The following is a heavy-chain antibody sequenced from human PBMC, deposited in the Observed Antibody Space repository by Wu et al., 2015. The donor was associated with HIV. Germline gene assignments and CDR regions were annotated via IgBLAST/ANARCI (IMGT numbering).Heavy chain of an antibody. CDR2: INPNSGGT. D-gene: IGHD6-13*01. V-gene: IGHV1-2*02. CDR1: GDTFSKYY. CDR3: ARAYSSSWYYFDY. J-gene: IGHJ4*02. Sequence: QAQLVQSGAEVKKPGASVRLSCEAPGDTFSKYYINWVRQAPGQGLEWMGWINPNSGGTNYAQKFQGRVTMTRDTSISTAYMELSRLRSDDTAVYYCARAYSSSWYYFDYWGQGTLVTGLL.